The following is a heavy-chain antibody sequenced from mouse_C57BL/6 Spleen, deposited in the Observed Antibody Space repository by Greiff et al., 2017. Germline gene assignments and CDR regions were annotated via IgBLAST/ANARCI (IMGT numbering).Heavy chain of an antibody. V-gene: IGHV5-12*01. CDR3: ARQLRVNGGYFDY. D-gene: IGHD3-2*02. J-gene: IGHJ2*01. Sequence: EVHLVESGGGLVQPGGSLKLSCAASGFTFSDYYMYWVRQTPEKRLEWVAYISNGGGSTYYPDTVKGRFTISRDNAKNTLYLQMSRLKSEDTAMYYCARQLRVNGGYFDYWGQGTTLTVSS. CDR2: ISNGGGST. CDR1: GFTFSDYY.